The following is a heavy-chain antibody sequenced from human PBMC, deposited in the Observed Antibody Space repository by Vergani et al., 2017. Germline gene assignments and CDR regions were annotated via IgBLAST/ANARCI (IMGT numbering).Heavy chain of an antibody. Sequence: EVQLLESGGGLVQPGGSLRLSCAASGFTFSSYAMSWVRQAPGKGLEWVSAICGSGGSTYYAYSVEGRFTISRDNSKNTLYLQMNSLRAEDTAVYYCAKDGVVAGTFNWFDPWGQGTLVTVSS. J-gene: IGHJ5*02. CDR2: ICGSGGST. CDR1: GFTFSSYA. V-gene: IGHV3-23*01. D-gene: IGHD2-15*01. CDR3: AKDGVVAGTFNWFDP.